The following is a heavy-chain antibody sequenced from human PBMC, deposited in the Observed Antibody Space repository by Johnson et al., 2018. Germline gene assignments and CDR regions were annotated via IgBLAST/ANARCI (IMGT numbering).Heavy chain of an antibody. CDR1: GFTFDDYA. CDR3: AKGVTKIHRAFYVDV. CDR2: ISWNGGSI. D-gene: IGHD3-22*01. Sequence: VQLVESGGGLVQPGRSLRLSCAASGFTFDDYALHWVRQAPGKGLEWVSGISWNGGSIGYADSVKGRFTISRDNAKNSLYLQLNSLRTEDTAVYYCAKGVTKIHRAFYVDVWGKGTTVTVSS. V-gene: IGHV3-9*01. J-gene: IGHJ6*03.